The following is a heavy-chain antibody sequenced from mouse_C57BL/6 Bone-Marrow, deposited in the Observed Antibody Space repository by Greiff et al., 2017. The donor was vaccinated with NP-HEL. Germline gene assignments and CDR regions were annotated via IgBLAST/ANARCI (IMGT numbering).Heavy chain of an antibody. CDR2: INPYNGGT. V-gene: IGHV1-19*01. CDR3: ARGLTGRDY. D-gene: IGHD4-1*01. J-gene: IGHJ2*01. CDR1: GYTFTDYY. Sequence: VHVKQSGPVLVKPGASVKMSCKASGYTFTDYYMNWVKQSHGKSLEWIGVINPYNGGTSYNQKFKGKATLTVDKSSSTAYMELNSLTSEDSAVYYCARGLTGRDYWGQGTTLTVSS.